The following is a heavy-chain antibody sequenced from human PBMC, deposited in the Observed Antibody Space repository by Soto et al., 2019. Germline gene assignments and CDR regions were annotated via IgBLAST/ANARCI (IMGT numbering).Heavy chain of an antibody. D-gene: IGHD3-22*01. J-gene: IGHJ4*02. Sequence: SVKVSCKASGFTFTSSAVQWVRQARGQRLEWIGWIVVGSGNTNYAQKFQERVTITRDMSTSTAYMELSSLRSEDTAGYYCAAVYTYYYDSSGYSDYWGQGTLVTAPQ. CDR1: GFTFTSSA. CDR2: IVVGSGNT. CDR3: AAVYTYYYDSSGYSDY. V-gene: IGHV1-58*01.